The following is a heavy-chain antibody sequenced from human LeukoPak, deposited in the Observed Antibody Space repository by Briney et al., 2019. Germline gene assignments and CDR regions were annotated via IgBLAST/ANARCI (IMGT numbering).Heavy chain of an antibody. CDR1: GFTFSIYA. CDR2: ITGSGAGT. J-gene: IGHJ4*02. Sequence: GGSLRLSCAASGFTFSIYAMSWVRQASGKGLEWVSSITGSGAGTYYADSVKGRFTIFRDNSENTLHQQMNSLGVEDTAVYYCAKDRPNYYDTSGHYYRRNGDCWGQGTLVTVSS. D-gene: IGHD3-22*01. CDR3: AKDRPNYYDTSGHYYRRNGDC. V-gene: IGHV3-23*01.